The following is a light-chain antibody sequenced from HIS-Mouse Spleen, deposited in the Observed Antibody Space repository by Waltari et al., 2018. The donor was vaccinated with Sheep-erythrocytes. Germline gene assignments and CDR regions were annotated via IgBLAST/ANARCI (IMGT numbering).Light chain of an antibody. CDR2: GNS. J-gene: IGLJ2*01. CDR1: SSNIGAGYD. Sequence: QSVLTQPPSVSGAPGQRVTISRTGSSSNIGAGYDLPWYQQLPGTAPKLLIYGNSNRPSGVPDRFSGSKSGTSASLAITGLQAEDEADYYCQSYDSSLSGVVFGGGTKLTVL. V-gene: IGLV1-40*01. CDR3: QSYDSSLSGVV.